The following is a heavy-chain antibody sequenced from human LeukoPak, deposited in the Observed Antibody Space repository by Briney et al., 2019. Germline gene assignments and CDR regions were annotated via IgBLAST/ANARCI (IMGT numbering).Heavy chain of an antibody. CDR3: AREVVAFRDDAFDI. CDR1: GGSISSGGYY. V-gene: IGHV4-31*03. CDR2: IYYSGST. D-gene: IGHD2-15*01. J-gene: IGHJ3*02. Sequence: SETLSLTCTVSGGSISSGGYYWSWIRQHPGKGLEWIGYIYYSGSTYYNPSLKSRVTISVDTSKNQFSLKLSSVTAADTAVYYCAREVVAFRDDAFDIWGQGTMVTVSS.